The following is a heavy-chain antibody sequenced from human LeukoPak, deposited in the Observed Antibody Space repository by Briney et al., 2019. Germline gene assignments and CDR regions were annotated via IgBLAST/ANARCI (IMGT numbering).Heavy chain of an antibody. D-gene: IGHD2-2*01. CDR3: ARDHRVPAATLYQPGMDV. Sequence: SETLSLTCTVSGGSISSGGYYWSWIRQHPGKGLEWIGYIYYSGSTYYNPSLKSRVTISVDTSKNQFSLKLSSVTAADTAVYYCARDHRVPAATLYQPGMDVWGQGTTVTVSS. CDR2: IYYSGST. CDR1: GGSISSGGYY. J-gene: IGHJ6*02. V-gene: IGHV4-31*03.